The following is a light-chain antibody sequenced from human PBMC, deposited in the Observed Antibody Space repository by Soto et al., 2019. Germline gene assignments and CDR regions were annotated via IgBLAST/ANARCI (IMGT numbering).Light chain of an antibody. Sequence: QSALTQPRSVSGSPGQSVTISCTGTSSDVNDYKFVSWYQQHPGKAPKLMIFDVSERPSGVPDRFSASKSGNTASLSISGLQAEDEADYYRCSYAGTYSYVFGSGTKLTVL. V-gene: IGLV2-11*01. CDR3: CSYAGTYSYV. CDR1: SSDVNDYKF. J-gene: IGLJ1*01. CDR2: DVS.